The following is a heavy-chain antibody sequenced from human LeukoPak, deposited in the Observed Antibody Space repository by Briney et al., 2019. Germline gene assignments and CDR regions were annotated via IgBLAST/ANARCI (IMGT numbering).Heavy chain of an antibody. CDR3: ARDSSALTMVRGAPGWFDP. J-gene: IGHJ5*02. CDR1: GYTLTELS. D-gene: IGHD3-10*01. CDR2: FDPEDGET. Sequence: ASVKVSCKVSGYTLTELSMHWVRQAPGKGLEWMGGFDPEDGETIYAQKFQGRVTMTEDTSTDTAYMELSSLRSEDTAVYYCARDSSALTMVRGAPGWFDPWGQGTLVTVSS. V-gene: IGHV1-24*01.